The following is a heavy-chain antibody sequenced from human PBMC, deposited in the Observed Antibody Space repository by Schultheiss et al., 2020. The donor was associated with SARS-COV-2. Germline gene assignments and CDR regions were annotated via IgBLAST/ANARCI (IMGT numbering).Heavy chain of an antibody. D-gene: IGHD2/OR15-2a*01. CDR1: GFTVSSQY. J-gene: IGHJ6*02. CDR2: VYSGGDT. Sequence: GESLKISCAVSGFTVSSQYMSWLRQAPGKGLEWVSVVYSGGDTHYADSVKGRFTISRDNSYNTVYLQINSLRADDTAVYYCVRDNTYLGPMDVWGQGTTVTVSS. V-gene: IGHV3-53*01. CDR3: VRDNTYLGPMDV.